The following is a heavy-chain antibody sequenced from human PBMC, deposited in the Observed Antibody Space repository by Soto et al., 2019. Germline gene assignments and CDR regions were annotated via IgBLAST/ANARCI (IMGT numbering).Heavy chain of an antibody. J-gene: IGHJ5*02. CDR2: IRSKAYGGTT. V-gene: IGHV3-49*04. CDR3: TRDGPLDCGGDCYSNWFDP. CDR1: GFTFGDYA. Sequence: GGSLRLSCTASGFTFGDYAMSWVRQAPGKGLEWVGFIRSKAYGGTTEYAASVKVRFTISRDDSKSIAYLQMNSLKTEDTAVYYCTRDGPLDCGGDCYSNWFDPWGQGTLVTVSS. D-gene: IGHD2-21*02.